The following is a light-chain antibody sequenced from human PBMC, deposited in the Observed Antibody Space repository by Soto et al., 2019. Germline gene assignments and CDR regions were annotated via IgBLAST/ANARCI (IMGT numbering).Light chain of an antibody. CDR2: GNS. V-gene: IGLV1-40*01. J-gene: IGLJ3*02. CDR1: SSNIGAGYD. CDR3: QSYDSSLSGWV. Sequence: QSVLTQPPSVSGAPGQRVTISCTGSSSNIGAGYDVHWYQQLPGTAPKLLIYGNSNRRSGIPDRFSGSKSGTSASLAITGLRAGDAADYYCQSYDSSLSGWVFGGGTKLTVL.